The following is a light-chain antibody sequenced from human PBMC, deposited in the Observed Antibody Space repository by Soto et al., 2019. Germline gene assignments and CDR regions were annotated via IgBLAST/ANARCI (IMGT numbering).Light chain of an antibody. CDR1: SGDVGGYNY. CDR3: GSYTNTDTLVV. Sequence: QSALTQPASVSGSPGQSITISCTGSSGDVGGYNYVSWYQQHPGKAPKLIIYEVTNRPSGISIRFSASKSDNTASLTISGLQAEDEADYYCGSYTNTDTLVVFGTGTKVTVL. V-gene: IGLV2-14*01. J-gene: IGLJ1*01. CDR2: EVT.